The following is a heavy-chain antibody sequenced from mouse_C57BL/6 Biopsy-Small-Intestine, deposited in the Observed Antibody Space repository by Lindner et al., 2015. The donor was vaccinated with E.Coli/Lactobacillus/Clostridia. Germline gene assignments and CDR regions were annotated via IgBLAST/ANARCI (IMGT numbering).Heavy chain of an antibody. V-gene: IGHV1-39*01. D-gene: IGHD2-13*01. J-gene: IGHJ3*01. Sequence: VQLQESGTELVKPGTSVKISCKASGYSFIDYNMAWVKQSHGKSLEWIGNINPYYGRTTYDQKFKGKATLTADKSSTTAYMQLNSLTSEDSAVYYCARRRYYGDWGFAYWGQGTLVTVSA. CDR3: ARRRYYGDWGFAY. CDR2: INPYYGRT. CDR1: GYSFIDYN.